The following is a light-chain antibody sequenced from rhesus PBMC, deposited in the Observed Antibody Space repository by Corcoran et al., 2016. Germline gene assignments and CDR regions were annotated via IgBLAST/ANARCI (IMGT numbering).Light chain of an antibody. Sequence: DIQMTQSPSSLSASVGDTVTITCQASQGISKYLAWYQQKPGKAPKLLIYVASTLQSGAPSRVSGNGSRTEFTLTISSLEPEDFATYYWQQHHRYPYSFGQGTKVEIK. V-gene: IGKV1-25*01. CDR3: QQHHRYPYS. CDR1: QGISKY. J-gene: IGKJ2*01. CDR2: VAS.